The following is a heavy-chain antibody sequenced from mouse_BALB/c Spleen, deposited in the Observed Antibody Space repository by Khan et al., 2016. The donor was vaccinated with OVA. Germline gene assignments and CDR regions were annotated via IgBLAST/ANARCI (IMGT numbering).Heavy chain of an antibody. Sequence: EVELVESGGGLVQPGGSQKLSCAASGFTFSGFGMHWVRQAPEKGLEWVAYISSGSSTIYYADTVKGRFTISRDNPTNTLFLQMTRLRSENTAMYFCARTGYYYFDYWGQGTTLTVSS. CDR2: ISSGSSTI. V-gene: IGHV5-17*02. D-gene: IGHD2-3*01. CDR1: GFTFSGFG. CDR3: ARTGYYYFDY. J-gene: IGHJ2*01.